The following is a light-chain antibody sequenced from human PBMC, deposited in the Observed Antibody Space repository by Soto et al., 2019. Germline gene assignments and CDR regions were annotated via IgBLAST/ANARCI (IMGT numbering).Light chain of an antibody. CDR3: QQWTNWPPYT. V-gene: IGKV3-15*01. Sequence: DIVMTQSPATLSVSPGERATLSCRASQSISNTVAWYQQKPGQAPRLLIYDASTRATGVPARFSGSGSGTEFTLTISSLQSEDFSVYYCQQWTNWPPYTCGQGTKLEIK. J-gene: IGKJ2*01. CDR1: QSISNT. CDR2: DAS.